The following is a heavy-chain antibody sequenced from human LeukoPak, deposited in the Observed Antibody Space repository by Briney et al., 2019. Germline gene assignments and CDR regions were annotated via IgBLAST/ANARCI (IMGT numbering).Heavy chain of an antibody. J-gene: IGHJ5*02. Sequence: PGGSLRLSCAASGFTFNDYYMSWIRQAPGKGLEWLSYINIGGTNTHYADSVKGRFTISRDNAKKSLYWEMNNLRAEDTAVYYCATDGAGFDTWGQGVLVTVSS. V-gene: IGHV3-11*01. CDR3: ATDGAGFDT. CDR1: GFTFNDYY. CDR2: INIGGTNT.